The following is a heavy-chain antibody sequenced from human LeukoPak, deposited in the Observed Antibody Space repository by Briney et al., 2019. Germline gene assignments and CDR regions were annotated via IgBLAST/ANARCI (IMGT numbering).Heavy chain of an antibody. D-gene: IGHD2-21*01. J-gene: IGHJ6*03. CDR3: ARKVKSYYYYYMDV. CDR1: GFTFDDYA. V-gene: IGHV3-43D*03. Sequence: GGSLRLSCAASGFTFDDYAMHWVRQAPGKGLEWVSLISWDGGSTYYADSVKGRFTVSRDNSKNSLYLQMNSLRVEDTALYYCARKVKSYYYYYMDVWGKGTTVTVSS. CDR2: ISWDGGST.